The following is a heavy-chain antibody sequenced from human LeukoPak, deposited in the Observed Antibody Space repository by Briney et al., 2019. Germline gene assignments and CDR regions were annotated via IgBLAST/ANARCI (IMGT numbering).Heavy chain of an antibody. CDR1: GYTLTELS. Sequence: GASVKVSCKVSGYTLTELSMHWLRQAPRKGLEWMGGFDAEDGETIYAQKFQGRVTMTEDTSTDTAYMELSSLRSEGTAVYYCATVLAESSFDYWGQVTLVTVSS. V-gene: IGHV1-24*01. J-gene: IGHJ4*02. D-gene: IGHD3-16*01. CDR2: FDAEDGET. CDR3: ATVLAESSFDY.